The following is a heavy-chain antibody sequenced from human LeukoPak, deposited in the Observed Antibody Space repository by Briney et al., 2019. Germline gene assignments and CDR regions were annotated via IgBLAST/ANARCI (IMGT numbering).Heavy chain of an antibody. CDR1: AYSISSAYY. V-gene: IGHV4-38-2*02. Sequence: SETLSLTCTVSAYSISSAYYWGWIRQPPGKGLEWIGSIYHSGSTYYNPSLKSRVTISVDTSKNQFSLRLTSVTVADTAVYYCARAPGDYDSSGYYYQFDYWGQGTLVTVSS. CDR2: IYHSGST. CDR3: ARAPGDYDSSGYYYQFDY. D-gene: IGHD3-22*01. J-gene: IGHJ4*02.